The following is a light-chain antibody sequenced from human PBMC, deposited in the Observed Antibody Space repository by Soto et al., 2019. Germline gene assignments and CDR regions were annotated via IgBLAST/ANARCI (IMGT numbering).Light chain of an antibody. J-gene: IGKJ5*01. CDR3: QQRSNSIT. CDR2: GAS. CDR1: QYINTR. V-gene: IGKV3-11*01. Sequence: EIVLTQSPATLSSFPVDRVTLSCRASQYINTRLAWYQHRPGQAPRLLIYGASSRATGIPDRLSGSGSGTDFTLTISSLEPEDFAVYYCQQRSNSITFGQGTRLEIK.